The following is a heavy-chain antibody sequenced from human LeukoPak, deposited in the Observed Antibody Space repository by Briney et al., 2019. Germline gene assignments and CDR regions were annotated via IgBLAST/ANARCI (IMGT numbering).Heavy chain of an antibody. V-gene: IGHV4-4*07. CDR1: GGSISSYY. D-gene: IGHD7-27*01. J-gene: IGHJ6*03. CDR2: IYTSGST. Sequence: PSETLSLTCTVSGGSISSYYWSWIRQPAGKGLEWIGRIYTSGSTNYNPSLKSRVTMSVDTSKNQFSLKLRSVTAADTAVYYCARGYNWGSPTRNFYYLDVWGEGTTVTVPS. CDR3: ARGYNWGSPTRNFYYLDV.